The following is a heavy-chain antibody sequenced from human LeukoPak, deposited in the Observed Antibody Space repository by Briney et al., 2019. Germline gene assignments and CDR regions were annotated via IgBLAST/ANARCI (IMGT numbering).Heavy chain of an antibody. D-gene: IGHD3-16*01. CDR1: GGSINSYY. CDR3: ARIDYATFDC. V-gene: IGHV4-59*01. CDR2: IYYSGST. J-gene: IGHJ4*02. Sequence: PSETLSLTCTVSGGSINSYYWSWLRQPPGRGLEWIGDIYYSGSTIYNPSLKSRVTISVDTSKNQFSLNLRSVTAADTAVYYCARIDYATFDCWGPGTLVTVSS.